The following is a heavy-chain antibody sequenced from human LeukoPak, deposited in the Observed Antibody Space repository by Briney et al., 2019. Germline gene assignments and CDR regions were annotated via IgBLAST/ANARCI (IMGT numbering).Heavy chain of an antibody. CDR3: AREGWGLSVADAFDI. CDR2: ISGGGTTI. CDR1: GFTFSGYE. Sequence: GGSLRLSCAASGFTFSGYEMNWVRQAPGKGLEWVSYISGGGTTIYFADSVKGRFTISRDNAKNSLYLQTNSLRAEDTAVYYCAREGWGLSVADAFDIWGQGTMVTVSS. D-gene: IGHD1-26*01. V-gene: IGHV3-48*03. J-gene: IGHJ3*02.